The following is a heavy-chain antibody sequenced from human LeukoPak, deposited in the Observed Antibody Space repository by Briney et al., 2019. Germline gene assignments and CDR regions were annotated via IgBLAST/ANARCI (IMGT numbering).Heavy chain of an antibody. J-gene: IGHJ4*02. CDR2: IWYDGSNK. V-gene: IGHV3-33*06. Sequence: PGGSLRLSCAASGFTFSDSGMYWVRQSPGEGLEWVALIWYDGSNKYYADSVKGRFTISRDNSKNTLYLQMNSLRAEDTAVYYCAKGRWVQPAGYLDFSGQGTLVTVSA. CDR3: AKGRWVQPAGYLDF. CDR1: GFTFSDSG. D-gene: IGHD5-24*01.